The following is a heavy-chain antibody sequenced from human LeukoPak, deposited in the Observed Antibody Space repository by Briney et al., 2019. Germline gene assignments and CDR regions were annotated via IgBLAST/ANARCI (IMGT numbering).Heavy chain of an antibody. V-gene: IGHV3-23*01. Sequence: GGSLRLSCAASGFTFSSYALSWVRQAPGKGLEWVSAISDNGGTTFYADSVKGRFTISRDNSKNTLYLQMNSLRAEDTAVYYCARDRVGGSGSPFVYWGQGTLVTVSS. D-gene: IGHD3-10*01. CDR2: ISDNGGTT. CDR3: ARDRVGGSGSPFVY. CDR1: GFTFSSYA. J-gene: IGHJ4*02.